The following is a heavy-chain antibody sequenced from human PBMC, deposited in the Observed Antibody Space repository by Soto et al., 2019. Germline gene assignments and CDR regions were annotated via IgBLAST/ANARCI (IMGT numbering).Heavy chain of an antibody. V-gene: IGHV4-31*03. Sequence: SETLSLTCTVSGGSISSGGYYWSWIRQRPGKGLEWIGYIYYSGSTYYNPSLKSRVTISVDTSKNQFSLKLSSVTAADTAVYYCARYCSSTSCYTVTGTAGLDYWGQGTLVTVSS. J-gene: IGHJ4*02. CDR2: IYYSGST. CDR3: ARYCSSTSCYTVTGTAGLDY. D-gene: IGHD2-2*02. CDR1: GGSISSGGYY.